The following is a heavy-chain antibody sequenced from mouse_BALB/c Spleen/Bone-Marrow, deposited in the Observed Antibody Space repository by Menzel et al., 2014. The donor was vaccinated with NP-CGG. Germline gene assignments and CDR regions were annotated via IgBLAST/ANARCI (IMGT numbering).Heavy chain of an antibody. CDR2: IYPGNVNS. V-gene: IGHV1S56*01. CDR3: AREADLNFDY. Sequence: LEESGPELVKPGASVRISCKASGYTFTNYYIHWVKQMPGQGLEWIGWIYPGNVNSKYNEKFKGKATLTADKSSSTAYMQLSSLTSEDPAVYSCAREADLNFDYWGQGTPLTVSS. J-gene: IGHJ2*01. CDR1: GYTFTNYY. D-gene: IGHD2-13*01.